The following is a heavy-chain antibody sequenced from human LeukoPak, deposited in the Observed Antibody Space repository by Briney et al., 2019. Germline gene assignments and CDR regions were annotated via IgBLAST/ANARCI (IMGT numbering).Heavy chain of an antibody. D-gene: IGHD3-22*01. J-gene: IGHJ4*02. Sequence: KPSETLSLTCAVSGGSISSSDWWSWVRPPPGKGLEWIGEIYHSGSTNYNPSLKSRVTISVDKSKNQFSLNLSSVTAAGTAVYYCARDRRYYDSSAYIRGFDYWGQGTLVTVSS. CDR2: IYHSGST. V-gene: IGHV4-4*02. CDR1: GGSISSSDW. CDR3: ARDRRYYDSSAYIRGFDY.